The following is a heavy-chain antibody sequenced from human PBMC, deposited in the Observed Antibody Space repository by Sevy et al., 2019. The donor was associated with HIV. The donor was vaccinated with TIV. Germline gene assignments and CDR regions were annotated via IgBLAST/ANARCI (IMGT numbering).Heavy chain of an antibody. CDR1: GFTFSSYA. CDR2: ISGSGGST. J-gene: IGHJ4*02. D-gene: IGHD3-10*01. V-gene: IGHV3-23*01. Sequence: GGSLRLSCAASGFTFSSYAMSWVRQAPGKGLEWVSAISGSGGSTYYADSVKGRFTISRDKSKNTLYLQMNSLRAEDTAVYYCAKVPGWGITMVRGVSPYFDYWGQGTLVTVSS. CDR3: AKVPGWGITMVRGVSPYFDY.